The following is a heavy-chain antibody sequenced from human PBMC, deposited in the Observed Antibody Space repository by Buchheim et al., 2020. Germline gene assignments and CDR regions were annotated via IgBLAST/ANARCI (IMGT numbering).Heavy chain of an antibody. CDR1: GFTLSSFS. Sequence: EVQLVDSGGGLVQPGGSLRLSCVASGFTLSSFSMNWVRQAPGKGLEWISHSRGSGGRVTYADSVRGRFPIPRDNAKNSLYLKMTSLRAEDTAKYYCVRDLNWAFDYWGHGTL. D-gene: IGHD7-27*01. CDR3: VRDLNWAFDY. V-gene: IGHV3-48*04. J-gene: IGHJ4*01. CDR2: SRGSGGRV.